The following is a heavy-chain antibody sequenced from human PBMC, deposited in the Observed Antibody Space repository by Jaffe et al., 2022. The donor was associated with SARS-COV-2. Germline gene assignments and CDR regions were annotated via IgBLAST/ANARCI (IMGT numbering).Heavy chain of an antibody. J-gene: IGHJ6*02. D-gene: IGHD3-22*01. V-gene: IGHV3-7*03. CDR3: ARDDYDSSGYYSYYYYYYGMDV. CDR1: GFTFSSYW. Sequence: EVQLVESGGGLVQPGGSLRLSCAASGFTFSSYWMSWVRQAPGKGLEWVANIKQDGSEKYYVDSVKGRFTISRDNAKNSLYLQMNSLRAEDTAVYYCARDDYDSSGYYSYYYYYYGMDVWGQGTTVTVSS. CDR2: IKQDGSEK.